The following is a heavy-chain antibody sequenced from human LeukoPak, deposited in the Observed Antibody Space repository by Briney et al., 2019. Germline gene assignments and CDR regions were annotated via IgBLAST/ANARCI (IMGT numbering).Heavy chain of an antibody. CDR3: AASGGMGDY. V-gene: IGHV3-7*03. CDR1: GFTFSSYW. Sequence: QPGGSLRLSCAASGFTFSSYWMSWVRQAPGKGLEWVANIKQDGSEKYYVDSVKGRFTISRDSAKNSLSLQMNSLRAEDTAVYYCAASGGMGDYWGQGTLVTVSS. J-gene: IGHJ4*02. CDR2: IKQDGSEK. D-gene: IGHD2-15*01.